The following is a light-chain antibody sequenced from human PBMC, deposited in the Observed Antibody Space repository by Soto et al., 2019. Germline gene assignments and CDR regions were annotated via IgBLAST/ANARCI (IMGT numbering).Light chain of an antibody. CDR3: SSYAGSDNWV. CDR1: SSDVGGYNY. CDR2: GVS. J-gene: IGLJ2*01. V-gene: IGLV2-8*01. Sequence: QSALTQPPSASGSLGQSVTISCTGTSSDVGGYNYVSWYQQHPGKAPKLMISGVSERPSGVPDRFSGSKSANTASLTVSGLQAEDEADYYCSSYAGSDNWVFGGGTKLTVL.